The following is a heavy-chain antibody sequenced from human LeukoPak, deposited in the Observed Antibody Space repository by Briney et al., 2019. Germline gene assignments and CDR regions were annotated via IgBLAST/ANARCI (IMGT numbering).Heavy chain of an antibody. CDR1: GFTFSSYA. CDR2: ISNSGDNT. Sequence: QTGGSLRLSCAASGFTFSSYAMSWVRQAPGKGLEWVSGISNSGDNTYYADSVRGRFTISRDNSRNTLYLQMNNLRAEDTALYYCARFVTGYPNWFDPWGQGTLVTVSS. J-gene: IGHJ5*02. V-gene: IGHV3-23*01. D-gene: IGHD3-9*01. CDR3: ARFVTGYPNWFDP.